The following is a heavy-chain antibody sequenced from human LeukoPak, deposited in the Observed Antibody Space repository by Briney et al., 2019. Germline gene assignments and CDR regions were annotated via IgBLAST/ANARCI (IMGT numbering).Heavy chain of an antibody. CDR2: ISNDSRYI. CDR1: GFTFGSYS. D-gene: IGHD1-20*01. Sequence: GGSLRLSCAASGFTFGSYSMDWVRQAPGKGLEWVSSISNDSRYIYYPDSIKGRFTISRDNAKNSLYLHMNSLRAEDTAVYYCATALTGTRFDYWGQGTLVTVSS. V-gene: IGHV3-21*01. CDR3: ATALTGTRFDY. J-gene: IGHJ4*02.